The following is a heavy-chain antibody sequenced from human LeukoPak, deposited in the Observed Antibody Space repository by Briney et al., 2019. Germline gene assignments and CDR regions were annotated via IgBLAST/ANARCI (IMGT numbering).Heavy chain of an antibody. CDR3: AGGCSATRCPADS. CDR1: GFTFSSYG. D-gene: IGHD2-15*01. J-gene: IGHJ4*02. V-gene: IGHV3-74*01. Sequence: AGGSLRLSCAASGFTFSSYGMHWVRQAPGEGLVWVSQINPDGTIATYADSVKGRFTIPRDNSKNTLYLQINSLKAEDTAVYYCAGGCSATRCPADSWGQGSLVTVSS. CDR2: INPDGTIA.